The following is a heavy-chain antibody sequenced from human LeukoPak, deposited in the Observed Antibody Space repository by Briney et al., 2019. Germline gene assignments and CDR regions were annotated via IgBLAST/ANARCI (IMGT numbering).Heavy chain of an antibody. V-gene: IGHV3-48*04. CDR1: GFTVSSNY. J-gene: IGHJ6*03. CDR3: ARVMEYYFYYMDV. Sequence: GGSLRLSCAASGFTVSSNYMNWVRQAPGKGLEWVAYISHTFSTVYYADSVKGRFTISRDNTRNSLYLQMNSLKVEDTAVYYCARVMEYYFYYMDVWGKGTTVTISS. CDR2: ISHTFSTV. D-gene: IGHD1-1*01.